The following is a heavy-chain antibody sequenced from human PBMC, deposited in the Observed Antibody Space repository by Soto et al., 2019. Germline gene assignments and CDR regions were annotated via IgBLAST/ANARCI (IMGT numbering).Heavy chain of an antibody. CDR3: ATRRILTGYYYFDY. D-gene: IGHD3-9*01. J-gene: IGHJ4*02. Sequence: SETLCLTCAVSSGSISSSNWWSWVRQPPGKGLEWIGEIYHSGSTNYNPSLKSRVTISVDKSKNQFSPKLSSVTAADTAVYYCATRRILTGYYYFDYWGQGTLVTVSS. CDR1: SGSISSSNW. V-gene: IGHV4-4*02. CDR2: IYHSGST.